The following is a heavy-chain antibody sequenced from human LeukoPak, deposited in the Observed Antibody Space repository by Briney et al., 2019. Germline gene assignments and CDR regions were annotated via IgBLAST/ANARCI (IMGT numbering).Heavy chain of an antibody. V-gene: IGHV6-1*01. CDR2: TYYRSKWYN. CDR3: ARSRVSGITGTTGTREYYYYYMDV. CDR1: GDSVSSNSAA. J-gene: IGHJ6*03. D-gene: IGHD1-7*01. Sequence: SQTLSLTCAISGDSVSSNSAAWNWIRQSPSRGLEWLGRTYYRSKWYNDYAVSVKSRITINPDTSKNQFSLQLNSVTPEDTAVYYCARSRVSGITGTTGTREYYYYYMDVWGKGTTVTVSS.